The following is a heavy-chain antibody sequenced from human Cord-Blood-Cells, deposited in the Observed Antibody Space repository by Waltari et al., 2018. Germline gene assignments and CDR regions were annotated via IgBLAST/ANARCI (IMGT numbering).Heavy chain of an antibody. CDR3: ARTSYYYDSSGYYYGYFDL. CDR2: INHSGST. CDR1: GASFSGYY. Sequence: QVQLQQWGAGLLKPSETLSLTCAVYGASFSGYYWSWIRQPPGKGLEWIGEINHSGSTNYNPSLKSRVTISVDTSKNQFSLKLSSVTAADTAVYYCARTSYYYDSSGYYYGYFDLWGRGTLVTVSS. V-gene: IGHV4-34*01. D-gene: IGHD3-22*01. J-gene: IGHJ2*01.